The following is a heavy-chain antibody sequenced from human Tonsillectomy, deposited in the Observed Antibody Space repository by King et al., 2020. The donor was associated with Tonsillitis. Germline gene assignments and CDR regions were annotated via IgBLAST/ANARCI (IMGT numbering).Heavy chain of an antibody. J-gene: IGHJ4*02. CDR3: AKELGSRLPFDS. D-gene: IGHD7-27*01. CDR2: ISASGQYT. V-gene: IGHV3-23*04. CDR1: GFTFSSFG. Sequence: VQLVESGGGLVQPGGSLRLSCVASGFTFSSFGMGWVRQPPGKGLEWVSAISASGQYTYYADPVKGRFTISRDNSKNSLYVQMNSLRAEDTAVYYCAKELGSRLPFDSWGQGTLVTVSS.